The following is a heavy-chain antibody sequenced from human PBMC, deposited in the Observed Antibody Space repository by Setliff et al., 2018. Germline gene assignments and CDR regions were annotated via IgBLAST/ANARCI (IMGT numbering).Heavy chain of an antibody. CDR2: IYWDDDK. V-gene: IGHV2-5*02. D-gene: IGHD3-22*01. CDR3: ARDSTLYSGYYGMNV. J-gene: IGHJ6*02. CDR1: GFSLSTSGVG. Sequence: GSGPTLVNPTQTLTLTCTFSGFSLSTSGVGVGWIRQPPGKALEWRALIYWDDDKRYNPSLKSRLTITKDTSKNQVVLTMTIMDPVDTATYFWARDSTLYSGYYGMNVWGQGTTVTVSS.